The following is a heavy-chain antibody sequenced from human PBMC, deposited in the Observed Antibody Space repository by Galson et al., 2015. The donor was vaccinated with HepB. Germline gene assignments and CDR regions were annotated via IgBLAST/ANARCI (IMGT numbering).Heavy chain of an antibody. V-gene: IGHV4-59*08. Sequence: TLSLTCTVSGGPIGTYYWSWIRQPPGEGLEWIGYIYYTGSTNYNPSFKSRITISLDTSKNQFSLKLSSVTAADTAVYYCARRIAVAGTWYFDLWGRGTLVTVSS. D-gene: IGHD6-13*01. J-gene: IGHJ2*01. CDR3: ARRIAVAGTWYFDL. CDR2: IYYTGST. CDR1: GGPIGTYY.